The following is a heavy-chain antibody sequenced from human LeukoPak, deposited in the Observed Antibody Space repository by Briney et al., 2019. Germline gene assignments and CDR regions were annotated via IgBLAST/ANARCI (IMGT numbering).Heavy chain of an antibody. V-gene: IGHV4-34*01. J-gene: IGHJ4*02. D-gene: IGHD4-17*01. CDR1: GGSFSGYY. CDR3: ARGTHDYGDYGTFDY. CDR2: INHSGST. Sequence: PSEILSLTCAVYGGSFSGYYWSWIRQPPGKGLEWIGEINHSGSTNYNPSLKSRVTISVDTSKNQFSLKLSSVTAADTAVYYCARGTHDYGDYGTFDYWGQGTLVTVSS.